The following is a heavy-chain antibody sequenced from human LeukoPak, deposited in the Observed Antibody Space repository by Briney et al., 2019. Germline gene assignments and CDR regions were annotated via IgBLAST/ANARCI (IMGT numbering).Heavy chain of an antibody. CDR2: IKQDGSEK. J-gene: IGHJ3*02. D-gene: IGHD3-10*01. V-gene: IGHV3-7*01. Sequence: GGSLRLSCAASGFTFSSYWMSWVRQAPGKGLEWVANIKQDGSEKYYVDSVKGRFTISRDNAKNSLYLQMNSLRAEDTAVYYCAREVTMVRGVIIGYDAFDIWGQGTMVIVSS. CDR1: GFTFSSYW. CDR3: AREVTMVRGVIIGYDAFDI.